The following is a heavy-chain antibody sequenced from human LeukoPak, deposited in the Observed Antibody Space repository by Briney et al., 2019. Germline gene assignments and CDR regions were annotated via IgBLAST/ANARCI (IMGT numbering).Heavy chain of an antibody. V-gene: IGHV3-74*01. CDR2: INTDGSRT. CDR3: ASDNYDSGSLYFDY. Sequence: PGGSLRLSCAASGFNFSTYWMHWVRQVPGKGLLWVSYINTDGSRTRYADSVKGRFTISRGNAKNTVYLQMNSLGAEDTAVYYCASDNYDSGSLYFDYWGLGIRVTVSS. J-gene: IGHJ4*02. D-gene: IGHD3-10*01. CDR1: GFNFSTYW.